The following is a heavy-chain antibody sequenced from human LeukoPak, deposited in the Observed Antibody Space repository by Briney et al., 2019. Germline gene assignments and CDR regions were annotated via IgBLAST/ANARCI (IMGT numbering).Heavy chain of an antibody. CDR3: ARGPWGGSYWVFLRNKPYYFDY. CDR1: GGSFSGYY. J-gene: IGHJ4*02. D-gene: IGHD1-26*01. Sequence: PSETLSLTCAVYGGSFSGYYWSWIRQPPGKGLEWIGEINHSGSTNYNPSLKSRVTISVDTSKNQFSLKLSSVTAEDTAVYYCARGPWGGSYWVFLRNKPYYFDYWGQGTLVTVSS. CDR2: INHSGST. V-gene: IGHV4-34*01.